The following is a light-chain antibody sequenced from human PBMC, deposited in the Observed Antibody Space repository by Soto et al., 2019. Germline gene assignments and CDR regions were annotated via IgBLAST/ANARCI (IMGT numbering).Light chain of an antibody. V-gene: IGKV3-11*01. CDR3: HQRQSWPRT. Sequence: EIVLTQSPATPSSFPGDSVTLSCRASQYINTRLAWYQHRPGQAPRLLIYQTSIRAAGIPARFSASGSGTDFTLTISDVQPEEFALYYCHQRQSWPRTFGQGTKVDIK. J-gene: IGKJ1*01. CDR2: QTS. CDR1: QYINTR.